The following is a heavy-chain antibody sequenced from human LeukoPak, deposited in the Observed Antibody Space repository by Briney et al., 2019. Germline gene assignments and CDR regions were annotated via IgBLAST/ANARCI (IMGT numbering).Heavy chain of an antibody. CDR2: IQYNGTTK. CDR1: GFTFSSYG. Sequence: GGSLRLSCAASGFTFSSYGVNWVRHAPGKGLERVAFIQYNGTTKDYADSVKGRFTISRDNSKNTVSLQMNSLTAEDTALYYCAKDIRRGYNFGYEQFAYWGQGTLVTVSS. J-gene: IGHJ4*02. D-gene: IGHD5-18*01. CDR3: AKDIRRGYNFGYEQFAY. V-gene: IGHV3-30*02.